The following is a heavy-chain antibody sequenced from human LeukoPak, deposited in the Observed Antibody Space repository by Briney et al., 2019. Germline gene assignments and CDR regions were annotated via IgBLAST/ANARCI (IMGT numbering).Heavy chain of an antibody. CDR1: GDSISSGGYY. D-gene: IGHD5-24*01. J-gene: IGHJ3*01. CDR2: IYHSGSS. Sequence: SQTLSLTCTVSGDSISSGGYYWSWIRQPPGKGLEWIGYIYHSGSSYYNPSLKSRVSISVDRSKNQFSLELSSVTAADTAIYYCTRHKRWLQFPDAFDVWGQGTMVTVSS. CDR3: TRHKRWLQFPDAFDV. V-gene: IGHV4-30-2*01.